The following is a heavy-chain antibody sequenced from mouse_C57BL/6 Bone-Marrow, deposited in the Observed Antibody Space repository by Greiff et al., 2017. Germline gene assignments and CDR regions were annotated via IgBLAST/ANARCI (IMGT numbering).Heavy chain of an antibody. CDR2: IYPRSGNT. V-gene: IGHV1-81*01. Sequence: QVQLQQSGAELARPGASVKLSCKASGYTFTSYGISWVKQSTGQGLEWIGEIYPRSGNTYYNEKFKGKATLTAAKSSSTAYMELRSLTSEASAVYFCARLTVVATDWYFEVWGTGTTVTVSS. J-gene: IGHJ1*03. CDR1: GYTFTSYG. D-gene: IGHD1-1*01. CDR3: ARLTVVATDWYFEV.